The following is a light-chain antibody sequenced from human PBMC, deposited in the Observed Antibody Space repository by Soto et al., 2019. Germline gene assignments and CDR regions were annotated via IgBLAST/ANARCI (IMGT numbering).Light chain of an antibody. J-gene: IGKJ1*01. CDR3: QQYYSYTWT. CDR1: QSISSW. V-gene: IGKV1-5*03. Sequence: IQMTQSPSTLSASVGDRVTITCRASQSISSWLAWYQQKPGKAPKLLIYKASSLESGVPSRFSGSGSGTEFTLTISCLQSEDFATYYCQQYYSYTWTFGQGTKVDIK. CDR2: KAS.